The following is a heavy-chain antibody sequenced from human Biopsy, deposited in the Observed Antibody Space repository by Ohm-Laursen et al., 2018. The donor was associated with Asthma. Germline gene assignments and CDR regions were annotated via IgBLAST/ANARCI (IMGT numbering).Heavy chain of an antibody. Sequence: SLRLSCAASGFTPGDYWMSWVRQVPGKGLEWVANIKHDGSEKNHVDSLKGRFTISRDNAKNSLYLQMNSLRAEDTAVYYCARTFHFWSPYHAEHYQLWGQGTLVTVSS. CDR3: ARTFHFWSPYHAEHYQL. V-gene: IGHV3-7*01. CDR1: GFTPGDYW. J-gene: IGHJ1*01. CDR2: IKHDGSEK. D-gene: IGHD3-3*02.